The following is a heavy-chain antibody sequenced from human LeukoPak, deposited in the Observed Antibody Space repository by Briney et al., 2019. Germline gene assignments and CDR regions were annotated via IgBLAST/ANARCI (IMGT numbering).Heavy chain of an antibody. V-gene: IGHV1-46*03. Sequence: GASVKVSFTASGYTFTIYYMHWVRQAPGQGLEWMGIINPSGGSTSYAQKFQGRVTMTRDTSTSTVYMELSSLRSEDTAVYYCSLTVAESSVDYWGQGTLVTVSS. D-gene: IGHD6-19*01. J-gene: IGHJ4*02. CDR1: GYTFTIYY. CDR3: SLTVAESSVDY. CDR2: INPSGGST.